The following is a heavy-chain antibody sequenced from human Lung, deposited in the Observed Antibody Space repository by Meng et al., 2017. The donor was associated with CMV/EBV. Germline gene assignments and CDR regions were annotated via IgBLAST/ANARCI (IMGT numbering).Heavy chain of an antibody. J-gene: IGHJ6*02. V-gene: IGHV4-39*02. D-gene: IGHD3-10*01. CDR1: GDCITSRRYL. CDR3: AKSGSGGTVLGLDYYYAMDV. CDR2: IHNAGGS. Sequence: SETLSLTCSVSGDCITSRRYLWGWIRQPPGKGLEWIGGIHNAGGSYYSPTLKSRVTISLDTSKNHFSLRLTSVTASDTAVYYCAKSGSGGTVLGLDYYYAMDVWGQGTTVTVSS.